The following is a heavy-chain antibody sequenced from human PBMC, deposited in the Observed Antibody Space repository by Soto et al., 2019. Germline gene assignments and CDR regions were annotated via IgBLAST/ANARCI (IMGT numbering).Heavy chain of an antibody. J-gene: IGHJ4*02. Sequence: QVQLQQWGAGLLKPSETLSLTCAVYGGSFSGYYWSWIRQPPGKGLEWIGEINHSGSNNYNPSLKSRVTIEVDTSKSQFSLKLSSVTAADTAVYYCARGPAVLRYFDWLLLPFDYWGQGTLVTVSS. V-gene: IGHV4-34*01. CDR1: GGSFSGYY. CDR2: INHSGSN. D-gene: IGHD3-9*01. CDR3: ARGPAVLRYFDWLLLPFDY.